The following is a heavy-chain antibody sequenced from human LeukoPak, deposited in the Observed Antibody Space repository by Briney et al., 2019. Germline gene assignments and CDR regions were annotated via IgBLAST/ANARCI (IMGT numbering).Heavy chain of an antibody. J-gene: IGHJ4*02. D-gene: IGHD3-16*01. V-gene: IGHV4-59*08. CDR3: ARLTTGGLYYFDY. CDR2: IYYGGST. CDR1: GGSISSYY. Sequence: SETLSLTCTVSGGSISSYYWSWIRQPPGKGLEWIGYIYYGGSTNYNPSLKSRVTISVDTSKNQFSLKLSSVTAADTAVYYCARLTTGGLYYFDYWGQGTLVTVSS.